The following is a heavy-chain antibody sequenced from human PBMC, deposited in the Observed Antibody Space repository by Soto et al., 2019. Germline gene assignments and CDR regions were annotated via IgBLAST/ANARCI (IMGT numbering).Heavy chain of an antibody. Sequence: KPGGSLRLSCAASGFTFSDYYMSWIRQAPGKGLEWVSYISSSSSYTNYADSVKGRFTIPRDNAKNSLYLQMNSLRAEDTAVYYCARAEQWLSPFDYWGQGTLVTVSS. CDR3: ARAEQWLSPFDY. CDR1: GFTFSDYY. J-gene: IGHJ4*02. CDR2: ISSSSSYT. D-gene: IGHD6-19*01. V-gene: IGHV3-11*06.